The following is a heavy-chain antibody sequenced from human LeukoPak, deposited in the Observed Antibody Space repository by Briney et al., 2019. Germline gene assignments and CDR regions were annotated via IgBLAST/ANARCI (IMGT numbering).Heavy chain of an antibody. CDR1: GGSISSYY. CDR2: IYYSGST. J-gene: IGHJ4*02. Sequence: SETLSLTCTGSGGSISSYYWSWIRQPPGKGLEWIGYIYYSGSTNYNPSLKSRVTISVDTSKNQFSLKLSSVTAADTAVYYCARAERGYYFDYWGQGTLVTVSS. V-gene: IGHV4-59*01. D-gene: IGHD3-16*01. CDR3: ARAERGYYFDY.